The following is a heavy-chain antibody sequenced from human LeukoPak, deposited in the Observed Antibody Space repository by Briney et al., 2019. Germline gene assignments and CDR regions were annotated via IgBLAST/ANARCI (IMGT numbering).Heavy chain of an antibody. CDR3: ARGRWELHEAFDI. CDR2: ISYSGNTV. CDR1: GFTFSDYF. Sequence: GGSLRLSCAASGFTFSDYFMTWIRQAPGKGLEWVSYISYSGNTVYYAESVKGRSTISRDNAKRSVYLQVNSLRAEDTAVYYCARGRWELHEAFDIWGQGTMITVSS. V-gene: IGHV3-11*01. D-gene: IGHD4-23*01. J-gene: IGHJ3*02.